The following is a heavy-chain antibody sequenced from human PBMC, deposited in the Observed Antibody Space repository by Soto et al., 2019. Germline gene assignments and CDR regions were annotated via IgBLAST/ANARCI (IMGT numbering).Heavy chain of an antibody. D-gene: IGHD5-12*01. V-gene: IGHV2-5*02. Sequence: WVRQPPGKALEWLALIYWDDDKRYSPSLKSRLTITKDTSKNQVVLTMTNMDPVDTATYYCAHRKVATGRSVNYYMDVWGKGTTVTVSS. J-gene: IGHJ6*03. CDR2: IYWDDDK. CDR3: AHRKVATGRSVNYYMDV.